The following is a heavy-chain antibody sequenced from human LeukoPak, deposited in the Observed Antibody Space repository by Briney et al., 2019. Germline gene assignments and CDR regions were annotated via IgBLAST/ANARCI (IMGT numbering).Heavy chain of an antibody. CDR2: INHSGST. Sequence: SETLSLTCAVYGGSFSGYYWSWIRQPPGKGLEWIGEINHSGSTNYNPSLKSRVTISVDTSKNQFSLKLSTVTAADTAVYYCARTVMSRGGYYLDYWGQGTLVTVSS. CDR1: GGSFSGYY. D-gene: IGHD3-22*01. CDR3: ARTVMSRGGYYLDY. V-gene: IGHV4-34*01. J-gene: IGHJ4*02.